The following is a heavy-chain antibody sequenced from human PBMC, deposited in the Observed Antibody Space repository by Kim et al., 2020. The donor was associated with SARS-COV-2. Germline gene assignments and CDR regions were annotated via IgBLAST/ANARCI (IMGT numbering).Heavy chain of an antibody. CDR3: ARPMQWLARGADFDL. J-gene: IGHJ2*01. CDR2: IYYSGST. CDR1: GGSISSSSYY. V-gene: IGHV4-39*01. D-gene: IGHD6-19*01. Sequence: SETLSLTCTVSGGSISSSSYYWGWIRQPPGKGLEWIGSIYYSGSTYYNPSLKSRVTISVDTSKNQFSLKLSSVTAADTAVYYCARPMQWLARGADFDLWGRGTLVTVSS.